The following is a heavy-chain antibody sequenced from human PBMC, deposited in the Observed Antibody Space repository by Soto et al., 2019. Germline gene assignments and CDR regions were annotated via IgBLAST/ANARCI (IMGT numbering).Heavy chain of an antibody. D-gene: IGHD6-13*01. CDR1: GGSISSYY. V-gene: IGHV4-59*01. Sequence: SETLSLTCTVSGGSISSYYWSWIRQPPGKGLEWIGYIYYSGSTNYNPSLKSRVTISVDTSKNQFPLKLSSVTAADTAVYYCARESSSSSYGYFDYWGQGTLVTVSS. CDR2: IYYSGST. J-gene: IGHJ4*02. CDR3: ARESSSSSYGYFDY.